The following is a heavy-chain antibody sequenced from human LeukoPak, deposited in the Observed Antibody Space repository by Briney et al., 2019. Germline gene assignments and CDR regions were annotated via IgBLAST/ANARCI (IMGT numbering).Heavy chain of an antibody. Sequence: GESLRLSCAASGFSFSTYTMNWVRQAPGKGLEWVSSISGASGSYKYSADSVKGRFIISRDNAKNSLFLQMNSLRTDDTAMYYCARDPYSSSLRGNLDYWGQGILVTVSS. CDR3: ARDPYSSSLRGNLDY. D-gene: IGHD6-13*01. CDR1: GFSFSTYT. CDR2: ISGASGSYK. V-gene: IGHV3-21*01. J-gene: IGHJ4*02.